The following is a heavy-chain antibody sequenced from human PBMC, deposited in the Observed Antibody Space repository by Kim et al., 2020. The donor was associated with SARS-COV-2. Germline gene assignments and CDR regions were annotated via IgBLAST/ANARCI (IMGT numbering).Heavy chain of an antibody. D-gene: IGHD4-17*01. Sequence: SETLSLTCAVYGGSFSGYYWSWIRQPPGKGLEWIGEINHSGSTNYNPSLKSRVTISVDTSKNQFSLKLSSVTAADTVVYYCARGFFSTVTTKRLYYYYYGMDVWGQGTTVTVSS. V-gene: IGHV4-34*01. CDR2: INHSGST. CDR1: GGSFSGYY. J-gene: IGHJ6*02. CDR3: ARGFFSTVTTKRLYYYYYGMDV.